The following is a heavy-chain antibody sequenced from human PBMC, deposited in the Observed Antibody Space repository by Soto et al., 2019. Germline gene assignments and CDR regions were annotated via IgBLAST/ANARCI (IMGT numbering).Heavy chain of an antibody. CDR2: IYHTGSP. CDR1: GGCISSGDYY. CDR3: ARETTAGTKGLED. D-gene: IGHD6-13*01. Sequence: QVQLQESGPGLVQPSQTLSLTCAVSGGCISSGDYYWNWIRQSPGKGLEWIGYIYHTGSPYYNPSPKSRGTISLETSRNQISMKLGSVTAADTAMYYCARETTAGTKGLEDWGQGPRVIVSA. V-gene: IGHV4-30-4*01. J-gene: IGHJ4*02.